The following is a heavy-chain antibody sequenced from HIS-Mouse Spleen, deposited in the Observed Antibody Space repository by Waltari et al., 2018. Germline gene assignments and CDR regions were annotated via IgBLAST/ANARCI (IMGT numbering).Heavy chain of an antibody. J-gene: IGHJ4*02. CDR3: AKDTSGSYSDY. V-gene: IGHV3-30*18. Sequence: QVQLVESGGGVVQPGRSLRVSCAASGLPFSSYGMHWVRQAPGKGLEWVAVISYDGSNKYYADSVKGRFTISRDNSKNTLYLQMNSLRAEDTAVYYCAKDTSGSYSDYWGQGTLVTVSS. CDR2: ISYDGSNK. CDR1: GLPFSSYG. D-gene: IGHD1-26*01.